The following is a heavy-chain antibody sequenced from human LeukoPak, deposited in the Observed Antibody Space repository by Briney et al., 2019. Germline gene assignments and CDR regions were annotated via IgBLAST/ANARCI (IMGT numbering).Heavy chain of an antibody. V-gene: IGHV3-53*01. CDR3: SKVGGFNSYYFDS. Sequence: GGSLRLSCAVSGFTVISNYMGWVRQAPGKGLESVAVIYNGGGTYHAGAVKGRFTISRDNSKNVLYLQMNSLRVEDTAMYYCSKVGGFNSYYFDSWGQGTLVIVSS. CDR1: GFTVISNY. CDR2: IYNGGGT. D-gene: IGHD5-24*01. J-gene: IGHJ4*02.